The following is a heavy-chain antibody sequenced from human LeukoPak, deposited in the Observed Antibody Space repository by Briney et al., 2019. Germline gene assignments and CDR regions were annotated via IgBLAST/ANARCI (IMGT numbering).Heavy chain of an antibody. CDR2: ISSSGSTI. D-gene: IGHD3-3*01. CDR1: GFTFSDYY. V-gene: IGHV3-11*01. J-gene: IGHJ4*02. CDR3: ARSGGVLRFLEWLITDY. Sequence: KPGGSLRLSCAASGFTFSDYYMSWIRQAPGKGLEWVSYISSSGSTIYYADYVKGRFTISRDNAKNSLYLQMNSLRAEDTAVYYCARSGGVLRFLEWLITDYWGQGTLVTVSS.